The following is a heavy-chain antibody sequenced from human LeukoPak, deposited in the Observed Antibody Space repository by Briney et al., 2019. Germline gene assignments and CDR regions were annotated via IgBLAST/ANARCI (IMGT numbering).Heavy chain of an antibody. CDR3: ARRDYYYCFDY. CDR1: GFTFTNYA. J-gene: IGHJ4*02. CDR2: ISGSGGST. Sequence: GGSLKLSCAASGFTFTNYAMSWVRQAPGKGLEWVSVISGSGGSTYHADSVKGRFTISRDNSKNTLYLQMNSLRAEDTAVYYCARRDYYYCFDYWGQGTLVTVSS. D-gene: IGHD3-22*01. V-gene: IGHV3-23*01.